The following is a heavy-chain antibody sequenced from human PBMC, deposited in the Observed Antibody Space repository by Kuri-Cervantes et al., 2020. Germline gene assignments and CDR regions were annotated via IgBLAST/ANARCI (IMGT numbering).Heavy chain of an antibody. CDR3: AKSALTPNTHWFDP. V-gene: IGHV3-23*01. D-gene: IGHD2-8*01. CDR1: GLIFSSYT. Sequence: GGSLRLSCAASGLIFSSYTMNWVRQAPGKGLEWVSSIKDDGGRTHYTDSVRGRFTISRDNSKHTLFLQMNSLRVEDTAVYYCAKSALTPNTHWFDPWGQGTLVTVSS. CDR2: IKDDGGRT. J-gene: IGHJ5*02.